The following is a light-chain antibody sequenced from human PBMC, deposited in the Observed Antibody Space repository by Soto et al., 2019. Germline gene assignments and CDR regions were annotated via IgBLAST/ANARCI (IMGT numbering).Light chain of an antibody. CDR3: QHYNSYSEA. CDR2: TTS. Sequence: DIQMTQSPSSLSASVGDRVTITCRASQSISYYLNWYQQKPGRAPRLLIYTTSSLQSGVPSKFSGSASGTEFTLTISSLQPDDFATYYCQHYNSYSEAFGQGTKVELK. CDR1: QSISYY. J-gene: IGKJ1*01. V-gene: IGKV1-39*01.